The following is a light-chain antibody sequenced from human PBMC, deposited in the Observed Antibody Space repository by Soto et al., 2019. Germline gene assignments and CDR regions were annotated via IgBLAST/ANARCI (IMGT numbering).Light chain of an antibody. Sequence: EIVLTQSPGTLSLSPGERATLSCRASQSVSSIFLAWYQHKPGQAPRLLIYGASTRATGIPDRFSGSGSGSDFILAIRRLEPEDFAVYYCEEYGSSPRTFGHGTRVEIK. CDR1: QSVSSIF. CDR3: EEYGSSPRT. J-gene: IGKJ1*01. V-gene: IGKV3-20*01. CDR2: GAS.